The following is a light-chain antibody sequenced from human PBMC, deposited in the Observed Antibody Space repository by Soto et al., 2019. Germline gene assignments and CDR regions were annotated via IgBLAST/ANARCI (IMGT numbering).Light chain of an antibody. CDR1: QSVSSNY. V-gene: IGKV3-20*01. J-gene: IGKJ2*01. CDR2: GAS. CDR3: QQYGGSPPAYT. Sequence: EIVLTQSPGTLSLSPGERATLSCRASQSVSSNYLAWYQQKPGQAPRPLIYGASSRATGIPDRFSGSGAGTDFTLTISRLESEDFAVYYCQQYGGSPPAYTFGQGTKLEIK.